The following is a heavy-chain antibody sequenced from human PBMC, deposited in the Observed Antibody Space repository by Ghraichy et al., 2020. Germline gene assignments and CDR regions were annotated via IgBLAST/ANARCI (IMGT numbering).Heavy chain of an antibody. Sequence: GGSLRLSCAASGFTFSSYGMHWVRQAPGKGLEWVAVISYDGSNKYYADSVKGRFTISRDNSKNTLYLQMNSLRAEDTAVYYCAKDTLPYDYVWGYFDYWGQGTLVTVSS. V-gene: IGHV3-30*18. CDR2: ISYDGSNK. D-gene: IGHD3-16*01. CDR1: GFTFSSYG. J-gene: IGHJ4*02. CDR3: AKDTLPYDYVWGYFDY.